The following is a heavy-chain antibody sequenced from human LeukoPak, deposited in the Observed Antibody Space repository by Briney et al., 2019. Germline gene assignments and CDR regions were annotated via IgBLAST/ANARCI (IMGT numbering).Heavy chain of an antibody. CDR1: GGSISSSSYY. J-gene: IGHJ3*02. CDR2: IYYSGST. Sequence: PSETLSLTCSVSGGSISSSSYYWGWIRQPPGKGLEWIGNIYYSGSTYYNPSLKSRVTISIDTSKNQFSLKLTSVTAADTAVYYCARDRVVRDAFDIWGQGTMVTVSS. V-gene: IGHV4-39*07. CDR3: ARDRVVRDAFDI. D-gene: IGHD3-3*01.